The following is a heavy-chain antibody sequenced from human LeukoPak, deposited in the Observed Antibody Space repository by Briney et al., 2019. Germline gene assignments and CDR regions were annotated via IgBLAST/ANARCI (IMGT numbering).Heavy chain of an antibody. Sequence: PSETLSLTCTVSGGSISSYYWSWIRQPPGKGLEWIGYIYYSGSTNYNPSLKSRVTISVDTSKNQFSLKLSSVTAADTAVYYCARGIAAAGSALDSWGQGALVTVSS. D-gene: IGHD6-13*01. CDR3: ARGIAAAGSALDS. CDR2: IYYSGST. V-gene: IGHV4-59*01. CDR1: GGSISSYY. J-gene: IGHJ4*02.